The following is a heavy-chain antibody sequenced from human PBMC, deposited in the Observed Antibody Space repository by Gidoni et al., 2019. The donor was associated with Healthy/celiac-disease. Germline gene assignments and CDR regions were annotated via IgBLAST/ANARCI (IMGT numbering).Heavy chain of an antibody. J-gene: IGHJ3*02. V-gene: IGHV3-53*04. Sequence: EVQLVVSGGVLVKLGGSLRLSCAASGITVSTNYRSGVRKAPGKGLEWVSVIYSGGSTYYADSVKGRFTISRHNSKNTLYLQMNSLRAEDTAVYYCARELGDGYNFAFDIWGQGTMVTVSS. CDR1: GITVSTNY. CDR2: IYSGGST. CDR3: ARELGDGYNFAFDI. D-gene: IGHD5-12*01.